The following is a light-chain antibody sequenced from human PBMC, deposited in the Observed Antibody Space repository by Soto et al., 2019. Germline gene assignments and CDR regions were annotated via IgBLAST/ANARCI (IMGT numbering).Light chain of an antibody. CDR2: SNN. Sequence: QSVLTQPPSASGTPGQRVTISCSGSSSNIGSNTVNWYQQVPGTAPKLLIYSNNQRPSGVPDRFSGSTSGTSASLAISGLQSEDEADYYCAAWDDSLHGVVFGGGTKVTVL. CDR1: SSNIGSNT. CDR3: AAWDDSLHGVV. V-gene: IGLV1-44*01. J-gene: IGLJ2*01.